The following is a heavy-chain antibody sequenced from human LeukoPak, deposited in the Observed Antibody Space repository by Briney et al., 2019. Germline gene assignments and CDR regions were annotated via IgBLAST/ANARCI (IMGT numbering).Heavy chain of an antibody. CDR3: ANENGGPDY. D-gene: IGHD3-10*01. V-gene: IGHV3-30*02. CDR2: IRYDGSNK. J-gene: IGHJ4*02. Sequence: GGSLRLSCAASGFTFSNYGMHWVRQAPGKGLEWVAFIRYDGSNKDYADSVKGRFIISRDNSKNTLYLQMSSVRAEDTAVYYCANENGGPDYWGQGTLVTVSS. CDR1: GFTFSNYG.